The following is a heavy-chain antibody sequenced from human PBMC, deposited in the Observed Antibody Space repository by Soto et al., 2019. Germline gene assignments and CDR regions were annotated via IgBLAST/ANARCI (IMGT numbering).Heavy chain of an antibody. D-gene: IGHD2-15*01. CDR1: GGAISSYY. CDR2: IYYSGST. V-gene: IGHV4-59*01. Sequence: SETLSLTCTVSGGAISSYYWSWIRQPPGKGLEWIGDIYYSGSTKYNPSLKSRVTISVDTCKNQFSLKLSSVTAADTAVYYCARVTDRWSDPSGQGTLVTVSS. CDR3: ARVTDRWSDP. J-gene: IGHJ5*02.